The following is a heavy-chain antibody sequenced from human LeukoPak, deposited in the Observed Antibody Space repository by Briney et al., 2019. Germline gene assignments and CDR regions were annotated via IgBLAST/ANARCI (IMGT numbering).Heavy chain of an antibody. J-gene: IGHJ6*02. CDR2: IYHSGST. CDR1: GGSISSSNW. V-gene: IGHV4-4*02. CDR3: ATQGANYYYYGMDV. Sequence: PSGTLSLTCAVSGGSISSSNWWSWVRQPPGKGLEWIGEIYHSGSTNYNPSLKSRVTISVDTSKNQFSLKLSSVTAADTAVYYCATQGANYYYYGMDVWGQGTTVTVSS. D-gene: IGHD3-16*01.